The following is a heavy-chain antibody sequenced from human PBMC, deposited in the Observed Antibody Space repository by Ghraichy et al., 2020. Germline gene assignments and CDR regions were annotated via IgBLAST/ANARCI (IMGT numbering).Heavy chain of an antibody. J-gene: IGHJ4*02. CDR1: GGSVISSSYY. CDR3: ARGVKGYFDWLLSMYFDY. V-gene: IGHV4-61*01. D-gene: IGHD3-9*01. Sequence: ETLSLTCTVSGGSVISSSYYWSWIRQPPGKGPEWIGYVHYTGNTNYDPSLKGRVTISIDTSKNQFSLKLSSVIAADTAVYYCARGVKGYFDWLLSMYFDYWGQGTQVTVSS. CDR2: VHYTGNT.